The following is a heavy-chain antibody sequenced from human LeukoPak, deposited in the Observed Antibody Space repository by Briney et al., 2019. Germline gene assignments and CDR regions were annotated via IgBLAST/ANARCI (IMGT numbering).Heavy chain of an antibody. Sequence: GGSLRLSCAASGFTFSSYDMHGVRQAPGKGLEWVAVISYDGSNKYYADSVKGRFTISRDNSKNTLYLQMNSLRAEDTAVYYCAKSGYYYDSSGYPAPPSYYYGMDVWGQGTTVTVSS. J-gene: IGHJ6*02. V-gene: IGHV3-30*18. CDR3: AKSGYYYDSSGYPAPPSYYYGMDV. D-gene: IGHD3-22*01. CDR2: ISYDGSNK. CDR1: GFTFSSYD.